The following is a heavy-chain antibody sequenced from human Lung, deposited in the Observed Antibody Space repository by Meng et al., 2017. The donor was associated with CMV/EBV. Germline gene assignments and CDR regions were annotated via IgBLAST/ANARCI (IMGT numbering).Heavy chain of an antibody. V-gene: IGHV1-2*06. CDR1: GDRFTGYY. Sequence: ASVKVSCKASGDRFTGYYIHWLRKAPGQGLEWMGRIDSNSGGTKYPQKFQGRVSMTRDTSISTAYMELNRLTSDDTALYYFARSRAYCGSDCQPPDYWGQGTPVTVSS. J-gene: IGHJ4*02. CDR2: IDSNSGGT. CDR3: ARSRAYCGSDCQPPDY. D-gene: IGHD2-21*01.